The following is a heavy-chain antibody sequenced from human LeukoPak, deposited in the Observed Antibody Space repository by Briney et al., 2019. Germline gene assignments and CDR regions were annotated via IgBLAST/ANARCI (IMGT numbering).Heavy chain of an antibody. CDR2: IYYSGST. CDR1: GGSISSYY. D-gene: IGHD1-14*01. J-gene: IGHJ4*02. V-gene: IGHV4-59*05. Sequence: SEALSLTCTVSGGSISSYYWSWIRQPAGKGLEWIGSIYYSGSTYYNPSLKSRVTISVDTSKNQFSLKLSSVTAADTAVYYCARHPTLRYGPSYYFDYWGQGTLVTVSS. CDR3: ARHPTLRYGPSYYFDY.